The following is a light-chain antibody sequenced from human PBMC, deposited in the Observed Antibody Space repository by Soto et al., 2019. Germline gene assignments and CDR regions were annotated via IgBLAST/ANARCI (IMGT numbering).Light chain of an antibody. Sequence: QSALTQPASVSGSPRQSITISCTGTSSDVGGYNYVSWCQQHPGKAPKLMIYEVSNRPSGVSNRFSGSKSGNTASLTISGLQAEDEADYYCSSYTSSSFYVFGTGTKVTVL. CDR1: SSDVGGYNY. CDR3: SSYTSSSFYV. J-gene: IGLJ1*01. CDR2: EVS. V-gene: IGLV2-14*01.